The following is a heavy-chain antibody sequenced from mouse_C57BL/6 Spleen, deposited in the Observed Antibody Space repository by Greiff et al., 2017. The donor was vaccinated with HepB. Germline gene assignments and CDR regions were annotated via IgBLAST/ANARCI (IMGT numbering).Heavy chain of an antibody. CDR3: AREGLYGITCFAY. V-gene: IGHV1-64*01. J-gene: IGHJ3*01. CDR2: IHPNSGST. Sequence: QVQLQQPGAELVKPGASVKLSCKASGYTFTSYWMHWVKQRPGQGLEWIGMIHPNSGSTNYNEKFKSKATLTVDKSSSTAYMQLSSLTSEDSAVYYCAREGLYGITCFAYWGQGTLVTVSA. CDR1: GYTFTSYW. D-gene: IGHD2-1*01.